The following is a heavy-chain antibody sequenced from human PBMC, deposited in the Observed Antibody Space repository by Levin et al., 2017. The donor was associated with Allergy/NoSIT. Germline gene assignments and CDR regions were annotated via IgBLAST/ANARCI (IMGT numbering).Heavy chain of an antibody. D-gene: IGHD3-22*01. CDR2: VKEDGSEQ. J-gene: IGHJ3*02. CDR3: ARDRNSGYSGGDALDI. V-gene: IGHV3-7*01. CDR1: GFTFSSHW. Sequence: GGSLRLSCEASGFTFSSHWMTWVRQAPGKGLEWVGNVKEDGSEQYYVDSVKGRFTMSRDNAKNSLYLQMDSLRADDTAVYYCARDRNSGYSGGDALDIWGQGTTVTVSS.